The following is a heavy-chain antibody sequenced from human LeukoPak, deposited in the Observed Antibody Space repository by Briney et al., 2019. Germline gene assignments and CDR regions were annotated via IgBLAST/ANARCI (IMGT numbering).Heavy chain of an antibody. D-gene: IGHD6-13*01. Sequence: GGSLRLSCAASGLTFSSYSMNWVRQAPGKGLEWVSYISSSSSTIYYADSVKGRFTISRDNAKNTLYLQMNSLRAEDTAVYYCARGQNARQQLNLFDYWGQGSQVTVSS. CDR2: ISSSSSTI. V-gene: IGHV3-48*01. J-gene: IGHJ4*02. CDR3: ARGQNARQQLNLFDY. CDR1: GLTFSSYS.